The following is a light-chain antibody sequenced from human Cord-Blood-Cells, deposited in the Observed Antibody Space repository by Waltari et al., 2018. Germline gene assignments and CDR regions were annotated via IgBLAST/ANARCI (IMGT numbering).Light chain of an antibody. CDR1: QSISSW. CDR2: KAS. V-gene: IGKV1-5*03. CDR3: QQYNSYST. J-gene: IGKJ2*01. Sequence: DIQMTQSPSTLSASVGDRVTITCRASQSISSWLAWYQQKPVKAPKLLIYKASSLESGVPSRFSGGGSGTEFTLTISSLQPDDFATYYCQQYNSYSTFGQGTKLEIK.